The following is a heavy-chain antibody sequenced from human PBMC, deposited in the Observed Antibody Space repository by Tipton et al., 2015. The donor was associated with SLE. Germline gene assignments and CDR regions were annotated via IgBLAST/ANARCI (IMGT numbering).Heavy chain of an antibody. Sequence: TLSLTCTVSGGSISSGSYYWSRIRQPAGKGLEWIGYIYYSGSTNYNPSLKSRVTISVDTSKNQFSLKLSSVTAADTAVYYCARSYSSGYPFDYWGQGTLVTVSS. CDR1: GGSISSGSYY. CDR3: ARSYSSGYPFDY. V-gene: IGHV4-61*10. CDR2: IYYSGST. D-gene: IGHD3-22*01. J-gene: IGHJ4*02.